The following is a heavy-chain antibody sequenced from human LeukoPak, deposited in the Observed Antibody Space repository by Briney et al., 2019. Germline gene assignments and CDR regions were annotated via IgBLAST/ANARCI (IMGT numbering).Heavy chain of an antibody. CDR3: ARGGVIFFGGVIDHFDY. Sequence: PGGSLRLSCAASGFTFSSYAMHWVRQAPGKGLEWVAVISYDGSNKYYADSVKGRFTISRDNSKNTLYLQMNSLRAEDTAVYYCARGGVIFFGGVIDHFDYWGQEPWSPSPQ. CDR1: GFTFSSYA. CDR2: ISYDGSNK. D-gene: IGHD3-16*02. V-gene: IGHV3-30-3*01. J-gene: IGHJ4*01.